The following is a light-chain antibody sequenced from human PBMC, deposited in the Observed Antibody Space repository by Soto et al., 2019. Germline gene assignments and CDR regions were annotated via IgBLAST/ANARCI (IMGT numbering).Light chain of an antibody. V-gene: IGLV2-11*01. CDR3: CSYAGSYTLGV. CDR1: SSDVGGYNY. CDR2: DVS. J-gene: IGLJ1*01. Sequence: QSVLTQPRSVSGSPGQSVTISCTGTSSDVGGYNYVSWYQQHPGKAPKLMIYDVSKRPSGVPDRFSGSRSGNTASLTISGLQAEDEDDYYCCSYAGSYTLGVFGTGT.